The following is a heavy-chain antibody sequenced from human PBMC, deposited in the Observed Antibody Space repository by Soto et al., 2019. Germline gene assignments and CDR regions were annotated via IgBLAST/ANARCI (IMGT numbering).Heavy chain of an antibody. V-gene: IGHV3-11*06. CDR2: ISSSSSYT. D-gene: IGHD3-3*01. J-gene: IGHJ4*02. CDR3: ARVQLAGTPPYYDFWSGYSPPDY. CDR1: VFTFSDYY. Sequence: SRGLSCAASVFTFSDYYMSWIRQDPWKRLECVSYISSSSSYTNYADSLKGRFTISRDNAKNSLYLQVNSLRAEDTAVYYCARVQLAGTPPYYDFWSGYSPPDYWGQGT.